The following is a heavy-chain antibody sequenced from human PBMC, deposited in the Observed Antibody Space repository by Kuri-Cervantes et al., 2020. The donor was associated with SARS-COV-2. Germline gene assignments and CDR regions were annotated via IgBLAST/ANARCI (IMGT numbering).Heavy chain of an antibody. Sequence: SQTLSLTCAVYGGSFSGYYWSWIRQPPGKGLEWIGEINHSGSTNYNPSLKSRVTISVDTSKNEFSLKLSSVTAADTAVYYCARGRSPGYWGQGTLVTVSS. J-gene: IGHJ4*02. CDR1: GGSFSGYY. V-gene: IGHV4-34*01. CDR2: INHSGST. CDR3: ARGRSPGY.